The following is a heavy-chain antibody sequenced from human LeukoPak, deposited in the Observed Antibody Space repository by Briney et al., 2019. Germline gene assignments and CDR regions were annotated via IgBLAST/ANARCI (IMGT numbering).Heavy chain of an antibody. CDR3: ASAAYGSGSYSGDY. CDR2: INHSGST. V-gene: IGHV4-34*01. Sequence: SETLSLTCAVYGGSFSGYYWSWIRQPPGKGLEWIGEINHSGSTNYDPSLKSRVTISVDTSKNQFSLKLSSVTAADTAVYYCASAAYGSGSYSGDYWGQGTLVTVSS. J-gene: IGHJ4*02. CDR1: GGSFSGYY. D-gene: IGHD3-10*01.